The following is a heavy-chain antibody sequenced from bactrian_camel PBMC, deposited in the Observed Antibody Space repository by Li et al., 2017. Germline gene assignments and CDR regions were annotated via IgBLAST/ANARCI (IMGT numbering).Heavy chain of an antibody. V-gene: IGHV3S9*01. J-gene: IGHJ7*01. CDR1: GWQYNTYC. CDR2: IEYDGTT. D-gene: IGHD1*01. Sequence: HVQLVESGGGLVQPGGSLRLSCGIRGWQYNTYCMGWFRQVPGKAREGIASIEYDGTTTHAGSVKGRFTISRDSDKNILYLQMNDLKPEESGVYYCAAEFLCGTVEAAVDEGDGVNYWGKGTQVTVS.